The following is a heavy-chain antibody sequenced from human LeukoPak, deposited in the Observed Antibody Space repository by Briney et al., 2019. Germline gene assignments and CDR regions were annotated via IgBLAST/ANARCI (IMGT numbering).Heavy chain of an antibody. V-gene: IGHV3-72*01. D-gene: IGHD3-22*01. CDR1: GFTFSDHY. CDR2: TRNKANSYTT. Sequence: GGSLRLSCAASGFTFSDHYMDWVRQAPGKGLEWVGRTRNKANSYTTEYAASVKGRFTISRDDSKNSLYLQMNSLKTEDTAVYYCARSGYYYDSSGYPYYYYYGMDVWGQGTTVTVSS. J-gene: IGHJ6*02. CDR3: ARSGYYYDSSGYPYYYYYGMDV.